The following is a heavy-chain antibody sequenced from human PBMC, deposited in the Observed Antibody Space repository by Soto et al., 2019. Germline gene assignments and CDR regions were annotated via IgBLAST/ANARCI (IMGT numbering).Heavy chain of an antibody. D-gene: IGHD2-2*01. V-gene: IGHV3-64D*08. CDR1: GFTFSSYA. CDR3: VKGRTTGERYCSSTSCYEVGMDV. CDR2: ISSNGGST. J-gene: IGHJ6*02. Sequence: GGSLRLSCSASGFTFSSYAMHWVRQAPGKGLEYVSAISSNGGSTYYADSVKGRFTISRDNSKNTLYLQMSSLRAEDTAVYYCVKGRTTGERYCSSTSCYEVGMDVWGQGTTVTVSS.